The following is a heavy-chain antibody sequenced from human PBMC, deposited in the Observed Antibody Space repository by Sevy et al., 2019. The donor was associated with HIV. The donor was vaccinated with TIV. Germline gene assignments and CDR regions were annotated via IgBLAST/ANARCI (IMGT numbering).Heavy chain of an antibody. D-gene: IGHD5-18*01. Sequence: GGSLRLSCAASGFTFNSNYMTWVRQAPGKGLEGVSVIHSDDTTYHADSVKDRFTMSRDNFKNTRYLHMSSPSGEDTAVYYCASGKSGYGYALNYWGQGTLVTVSS. V-gene: IGHV3-66*01. CDR3: ASGKSGYGYALNY. J-gene: IGHJ4*02. CDR2: IHSDDTT. CDR1: GFTFNSNY.